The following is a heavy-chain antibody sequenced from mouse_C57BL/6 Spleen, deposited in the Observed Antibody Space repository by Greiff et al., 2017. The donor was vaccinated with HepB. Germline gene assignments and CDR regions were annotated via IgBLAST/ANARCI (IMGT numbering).Heavy chain of an antibody. D-gene: IGHD1-1*01. CDR2: IWRGGST. J-gene: IGHJ2*01. CDR1: GFSLTSYG. Sequence: VMLVESGPGLVQPSQSLSITCTVSGFSLTSYGVHWVRQSPGKGLEWLGVIWRGGSTDYNAAFMSRLSITKDNSKSQVFFKMNSLQADDTAIYYCAKENYYGSSNYFDYWGQGTTLTASS. V-gene: IGHV2-5*01. CDR3: AKENYYGSSNYFDY.